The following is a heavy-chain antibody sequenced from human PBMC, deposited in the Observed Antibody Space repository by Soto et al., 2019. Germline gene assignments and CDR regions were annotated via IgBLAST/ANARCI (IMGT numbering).Heavy chain of an antibody. Sequence: ASVKVSCKASGYTFTSYAMHWVRQAPGQRLEWMGWINAGNGNTKYSQKSQGRVTITRDTSASTAYMELSSLRSEDTAVYYCARGGSLYWYFELWGRGTLVTVSS. V-gene: IGHV1-3*01. CDR1: GYTFTSYA. CDR3: ARGGSLYWYFEL. D-gene: IGHD1-26*01. J-gene: IGHJ2*01. CDR2: INAGNGNT.